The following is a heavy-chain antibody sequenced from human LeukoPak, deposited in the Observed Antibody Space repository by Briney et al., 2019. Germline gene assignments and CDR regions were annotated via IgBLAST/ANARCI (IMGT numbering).Heavy chain of an antibody. CDR3: TGNSQDGFYDGRGFRASFNH. D-gene: IGHD4-23*01. Sequence: GGSLRLSCAASGFTFSTYWMSWVRQAPGKGLGWVANIKEDGSEKYYVDSVKGRFTISRDNAKNSLSLQMNSLRAEETAVYYCTGNSQDGFYDGRGFRASFNHWGQGTLVPVAS. V-gene: IGHV3-7*01. CDR2: IKEDGSEK. J-gene: IGHJ4*02. CDR1: GFTFSTYW.